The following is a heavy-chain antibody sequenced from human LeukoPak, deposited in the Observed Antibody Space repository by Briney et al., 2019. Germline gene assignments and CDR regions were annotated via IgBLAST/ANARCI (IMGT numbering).Heavy chain of an antibody. CDR3: ARDQATVTTPWVDF. V-gene: IGHV1-2*02. Sequence: ASVKVSCKAFGYTFTGYYIHWVRQAPGRGLELMGWINPNSGGTNYAQEFQGRVTMTRDTSISTAYMDLTRLRSDDTAVYYCARDQATVTTPWVDFWGQGSLVTVSS. CDR1: GYTFTGYY. D-gene: IGHD4-17*01. J-gene: IGHJ4*02. CDR2: INPNSGGT.